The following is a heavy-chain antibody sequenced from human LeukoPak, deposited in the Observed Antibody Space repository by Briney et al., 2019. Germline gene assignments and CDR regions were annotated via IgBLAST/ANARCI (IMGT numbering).Heavy chain of an antibody. CDR2: TRNKANSYTT. J-gene: IGHJ4*02. CDR3: TRDRAGYYDSSGPDY. CDR1: GFTFSDHY. Sequence: GGSLRLSCAASGFTFSDHYMDWVRQAPGKGLEWVGRTRNKANSYTTEYAASVKGRFTISRDDSKSIAYLQMNSLKTEDTAVYYCTRDRAGYYDSSGPDYWGQGTLVTVSS. D-gene: IGHD3-22*01. V-gene: IGHV3-72*01.